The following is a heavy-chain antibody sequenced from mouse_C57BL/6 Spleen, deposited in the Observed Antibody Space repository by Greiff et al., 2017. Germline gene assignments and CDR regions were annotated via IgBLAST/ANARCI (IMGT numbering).Heavy chain of an antibody. Sequence: EVQLQESVAELVRPGASVKLSCTASGFNIKNTYMHWVKQRPEQGLEWIGRIDPANGNTKYAPKFQGKATITADTSSNTAYLQLSSLTSEDTAIYYCARYYCGSSYENWFAYWGQGTLVTVSA. CDR1: GFNIKNTY. D-gene: IGHD1-1*01. J-gene: IGHJ3*01. V-gene: IGHV14-3*01. CDR2: IDPANGNT. CDR3: ARYYCGSSYENWFAY.